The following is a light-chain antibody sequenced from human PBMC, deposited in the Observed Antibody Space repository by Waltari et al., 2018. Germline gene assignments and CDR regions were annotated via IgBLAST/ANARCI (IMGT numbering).Light chain of an antibody. J-gene: IGLJ3*02. CDR2: DVS. V-gene: IGLV2-14*03. Sequence: QSALTQPASVSGSPGQSITISCTGTKSDVGFYNYVSWYQQHPGKAPKVIIYDVSQRPSGISNIFSGSKSGNTASLTISGLQADDEADYYCKSYTGTGSWVFGGGTKLTVL. CDR1: KSDVGFYNY. CDR3: KSYTGTGSWV.